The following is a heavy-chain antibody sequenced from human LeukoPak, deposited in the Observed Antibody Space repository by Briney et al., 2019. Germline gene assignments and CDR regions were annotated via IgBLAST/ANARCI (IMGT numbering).Heavy chain of an antibody. CDR3: AREVLAGCYWYFHL. J-gene: IGHJ2*01. Sequence: ASVKVSCKPSGYTFTRYGISWVRQAPGQGLEWMGWISAYNGNTNYAQKLQGRVTMTTDTSTSTAYMELRSLRSDDTAVYYCAREVLAGCYWYFHLLGRGTLVTVSS. V-gene: IGHV1-18*01. CDR1: GYTFTRYG. CDR2: ISAYNGNT.